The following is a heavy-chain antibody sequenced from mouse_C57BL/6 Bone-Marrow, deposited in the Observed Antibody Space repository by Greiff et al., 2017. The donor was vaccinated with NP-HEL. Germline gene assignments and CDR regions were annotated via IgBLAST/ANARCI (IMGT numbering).Heavy chain of an antibody. D-gene: IGHD2-12*01. Sequence: VQLVESGPELVKPGASVKMSCKASGYTFTDYNMHWVKQSHGKSLEWIGYINPNNGGTSYNQKFKGKATLTVNKSSSTAYMELRSLTSEDSAVYYCARGLLFPYFDYWGQGTTLTVSS. V-gene: IGHV1-22*01. CDR1: GYTFTDYN. J-gene: IGHJ2*01. CDR2: INPNNGGT. CDR3: ARGLLFPYFDY.